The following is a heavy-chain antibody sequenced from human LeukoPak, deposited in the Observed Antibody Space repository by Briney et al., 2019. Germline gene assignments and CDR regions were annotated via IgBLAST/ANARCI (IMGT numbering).Heavy chain of an antibody. J-gene: IGHJ4*02. V-gene: IGHV4-30-4*08. CDR2: IYYSGST. Sequence: PSETLSLTXTVSGGSISSGDYYWSWIRQPPGKGLEWIGYIYYSGSTYYNPSIKSRVTISVDTSKNQFSLKLSSVTAADTAVYYCASTGLLEDYWGQGTLVTVSS. CDR3: ASTGLLEDY. D-gene: IGHD3-9*01. CDR1: GGSISSGDYY.